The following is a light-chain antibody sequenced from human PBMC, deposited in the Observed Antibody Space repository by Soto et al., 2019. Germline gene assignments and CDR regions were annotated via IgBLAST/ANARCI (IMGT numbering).Light chain of an antibody. CDR1: QSLVYRDGNTY. CDR2: KVS. J-gene: IGKJ1*01. V-gene: IGKV2-30*01. CDR3: MQATRWPGT. Sequence: DVVLTQSPLSLPVTLGQPAAISCRSSQSLVYRDGNTYLNWFQQRPGQSPRRLIYKVSDRDSGVPDRFSGSGSDTDFTLKIARVEAEDVGIYYCMQATRWPGTFGQGTKVEIK.